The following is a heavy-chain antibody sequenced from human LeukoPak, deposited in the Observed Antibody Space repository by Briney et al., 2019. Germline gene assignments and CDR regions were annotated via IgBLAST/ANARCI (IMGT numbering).Heavy chain of an antibody. CDR2: IHTSGST. CDR3: ARRGYTYGWGWFDP. V-gene: IGHV4-4*07. CDR1: GGSISSYY. J-gene: IGHJ5*02. D-gene: IGHD5-18*01. Sequence: SETLSLTCTVSGGSISSYYWSWIRQPAGKGLEWIGRIHTSGSTNYNPSLKSRVTMSVDTSKNQFSLKVNSVTAADTAVYYCARRGYTYGWGWFDPWGQGTLVTVSS.